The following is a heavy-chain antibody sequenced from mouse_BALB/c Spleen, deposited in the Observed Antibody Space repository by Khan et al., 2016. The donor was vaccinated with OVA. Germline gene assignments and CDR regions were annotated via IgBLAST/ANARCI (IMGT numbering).Heavy chain of an antibody. CDR1: GYIFTNYG. D-gene: IGHD1-1*01. CDR3: VRTLYGSGYDYAMAY. J-gene: IGHJ4*01. V-gene: IGHV9-3-1*01. CDR2: INTYTGEP. Sequence: QIQLVQSGPELKQPGETVKISCKASGYIFTNYGMIWVKQAPGKGLKWMGWINTYTGEPTYADDFKGRFAFSLETSANTAYLQINNLKNEDTATYFCVRTLYGSGYDYAMAYWGQGTSVTVSS.